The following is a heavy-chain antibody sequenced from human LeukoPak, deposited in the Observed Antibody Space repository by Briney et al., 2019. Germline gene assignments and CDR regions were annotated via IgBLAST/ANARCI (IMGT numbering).Heavy chain of an antibody. CDR2: ISGSGGST. CDR3: ARELSMEDPFTPKNHDSSFGDAFDL. D-gene: IGHD3-22*01. V-gene: IGHV3-23*01. J-gene: IGHJ3*01. Sequence: PGGSLRLSCAASGFTFSSYAMSWVRQAPGKGLEWVSAISGSGGSTYYADSVKGRFTISRDNSKNTLYLQMNSLRAEDTAVYYCARELSMEDPFTPKNHDSSFGDAFDLWGQGTMVTVSS. CDR1: GFTFSSYA.